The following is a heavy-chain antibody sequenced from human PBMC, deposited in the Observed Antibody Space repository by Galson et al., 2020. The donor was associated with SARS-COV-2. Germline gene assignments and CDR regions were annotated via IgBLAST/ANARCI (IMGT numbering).Heavy chain of an antibody. Sequence: SGPTLVKPTQTLTLTSTFSGFSLRTSGMCVSWIRQPPGKALEWHALIDWDDDKYYTTSLKTRLTISKDTSKNQVVLTMTNMDPVDTATYYCARMYYDILTGYYAFDYWGQGTLVTVSS. CDR2: IDWDDDK. CDR3: ARMYYDILTGYYAFDY. CDR1: GFSLRTSGMC. D-gene: IGHD3-9*01. J-gene: IGHJ4*02. V-gene: IGHV2-70*01.